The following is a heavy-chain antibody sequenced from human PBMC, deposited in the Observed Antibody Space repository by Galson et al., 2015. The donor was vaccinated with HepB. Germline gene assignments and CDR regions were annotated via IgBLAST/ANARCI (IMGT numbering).Heavy chain of an antibody. CDR3: TRSPGSGSYRGGVQH. CDR1: GFTFGDYA. V-gene: IGHV3-49*03. J-gene: IGHJ1*01. Sequence: SLRLSCAASGFTFGDYAMSWFRQAPGEGLEWVGFIRSKAYGGTTEYAASVKGRFTISRDDSKSIAYLQMNSLKTEDTAVYYCTRSPGSGSYRGGVQHWGQGTLVTVSS. D-gene: IGHD1-26*01. CDR2: IRSKAYGGTT.